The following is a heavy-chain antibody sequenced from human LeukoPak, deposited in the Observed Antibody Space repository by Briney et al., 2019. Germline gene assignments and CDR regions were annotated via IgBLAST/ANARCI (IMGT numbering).Heavy chain of an antibody. CDR3: AKDYSSGWYYYFDY. CDR2: ISGSCGST. CDR1: GITFSSYA. J-gene: IGHJ4*02. D-gene: IGHD6-19*01. V-gene: IGHV3-23*01. Sequence: GGSLRLSCAASGITFSSYAMSWVRQAPGKGLEWVSAISGSCGSTYYADTVKGRFTISIDNSKITLYLQMNSLREEDTAVYYCAKDYSSGWYYYFDYWGQGTLVTVSS.